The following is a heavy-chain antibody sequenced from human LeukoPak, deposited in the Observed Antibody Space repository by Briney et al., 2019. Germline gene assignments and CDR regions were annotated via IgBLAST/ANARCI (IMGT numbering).Heavy chain of an antibody. D-gene: IGHD1-26*01. CDR3: AIASRGILTKWSGSYPDLNWFDP. V-gene: IGHV3-30*03. J-gene: IGHJ5*02. CDR1: GFSLSSYG. Sequence: GRSLRLSCAASGFSLSSYGMHWVRQAPGKGLEWVAVISYDGSNEYYADSVKGRFAISRDISKNTLYLQMNSLRSDDTAVYYCAIASRGILTKWSGSYPDLNWFDPWGQGTLVTVSS. CDR2: ISYDGSNE.